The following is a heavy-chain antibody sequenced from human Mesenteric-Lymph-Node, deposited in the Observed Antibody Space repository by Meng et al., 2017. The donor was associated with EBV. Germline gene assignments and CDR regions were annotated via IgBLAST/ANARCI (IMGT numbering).Heavy chain of an antibody. CDR3: ARDLSGSRNRPFDY. D-gene: IGHD3-10*01. V-gene: IGHV4-4*02. CDR2: IYHSGST. CDR1: GGSISSSNW. Sequence: QVRLQDAGPGLVKPSGTLSLTCAVSGGSISSSNWWSWVRQPPGKGLEWIGEIYHSGSTNYNPSLKSRVTISVDKSKNQFSLKLSSVTAADTAVYYCARDLSGSRNRPFDYWGQGTLVTVSS. J-gene: IGHJ4*02.